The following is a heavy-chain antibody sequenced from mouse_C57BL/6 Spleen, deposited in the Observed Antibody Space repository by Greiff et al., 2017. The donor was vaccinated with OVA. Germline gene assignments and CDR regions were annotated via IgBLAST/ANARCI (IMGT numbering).Heavy chain of an antibody. J-gene: IGHJ3*01. D-gene: IGHD2-4*01. CDR3: ARRGGYYDYEGFAY. V-gene: IGHV1-18*01. CDR2: INPNNGGT. CDR1: GYTFTDYN. Sequence: DVQLQESGPELVKPGASVKIPCKASGYTFTDYNMDWVKQSHGKSLEWIGDINPNNGGTIYNQKFKGKATLTVDKSSSTAYMELRSLTSEDTAVYYCARRGGYYDYEGFAYWGQGTLVTVSA.